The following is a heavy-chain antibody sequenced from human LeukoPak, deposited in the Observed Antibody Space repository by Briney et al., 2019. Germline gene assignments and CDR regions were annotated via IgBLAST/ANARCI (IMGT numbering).Heavy chain of an antibody. CDR2: TYYRSKWYN. V-gene: IGHV6-1*01. CDR3: TTEPYYYDSSGYYYGHFDY. J-gene: IGHJ4*02. CDR1: GDSVSSNSAA. D-gene: IGHD3-22*01. Sequence: SQTLSLTCAISGDSVSSNSAAWNWIRQSPSRGLEWLGRTYYRSKWYNDYAVSVKSRITINPDTSKNQFSLQLNSVTPEDTAVYYCTTEPYYYDSSGYYYGHFDYWGQGTLVTVSS.